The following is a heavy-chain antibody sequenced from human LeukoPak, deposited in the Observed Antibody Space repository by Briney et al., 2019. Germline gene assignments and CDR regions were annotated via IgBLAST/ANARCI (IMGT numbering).Heavy chain of an antibody. CDR3: AREYSAFDY. D-gene: IGHD5-18*01. CDR1: GDPISGYSDY. V-gene: IGHV4-61*08. Sequence: SETLSLTCTVSGDPISGYSDYKWTWIRQPPGKGLEWIGYVYYHGNTNYNPSLRSRVIISVDTSKNQFSLRLSSVTAADTAVYYCAREYSAFDYWGQGALVTVSS. J-gene: IGHJ4*02. CDR2: VYYHGNT.